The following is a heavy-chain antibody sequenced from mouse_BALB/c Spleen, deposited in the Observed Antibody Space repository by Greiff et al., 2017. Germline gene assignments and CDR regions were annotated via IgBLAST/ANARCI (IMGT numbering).Heavy chain of an antibody. Sequence: EVHLVESGGGLVKPGGSLKLSCAASGFTFSSYTMSWVRQTPEKRLEWVATISSGGSYTYYPDSVKGRFTISRDNAKNTLYLQMSSLKSEDTAMYYCTRDGGGSYWGQGTTLTVSS. J-gene: IGHJ2*01. V-gene: IGHV5-6-4*01. CDR2: ISSGGSYT. CDR3: TRDGGGSY. CDR1: GFTFSSYT.